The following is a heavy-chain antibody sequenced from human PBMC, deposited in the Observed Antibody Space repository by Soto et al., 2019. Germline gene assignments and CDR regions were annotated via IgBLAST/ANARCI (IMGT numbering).Heavy chain of an antibody. Sequence: ASVKVSCKASGYTFTGYYMHWVRQAPGQGLEWMGWINPNSGGTNYAQKFQGWVTMTRDTSISTAYMELSRLRSDDTAVYYCARERRNYDILTGYYPSGMGVWGQGTTVTVSS. J-gene: IGHJ6*02. CDR2: INPNSGGT. CDR1: GYTFTGYY. V-gene: IGHV1-2*04. CDR3: ARERRNYDILTGYYPSGMGV. D-gene: IGHD3-9*01.